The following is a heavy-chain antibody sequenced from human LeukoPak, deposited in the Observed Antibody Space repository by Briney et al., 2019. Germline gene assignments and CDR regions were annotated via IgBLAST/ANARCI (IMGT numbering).Heavy chain of an antibody. J-gene: IGHJ4*02. D-gene: IGHD2-15*01. CDR1: GGSISSYY. CDR3: ARKGGTEYYFDY. CDR2: IYYSGST. Sequence: SETLSLTCTVSGGSISSYYWSWIRQPPGKGLEWIGYIYYSGSTNYNPSLKSRATISVDTSKNQFSLKLSSVTAADTAVYYCARKGGTEYYFDYWGQGTLVTVSS. V-gene: IGHV4-59*08.